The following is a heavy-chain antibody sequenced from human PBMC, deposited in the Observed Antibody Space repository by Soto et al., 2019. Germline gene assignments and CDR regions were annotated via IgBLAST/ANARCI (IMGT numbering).Heavy chain of an antibody. Sequence: PSETLSLTCTVSGGSISSYYWSWIRQPPGKGLEWIGYIYYSGSTNYNPSLKSRVTISVDTSKNQFSLKLSSVTAADTAVYYCARDQLRVGATQGDYYYGMDVWGQGTTVTVSS. D-gene: IGHD1-26*01. J-gene: IGHJ6*02. CDR3: ARDQLRVGATQGDYYYGMDV. CDR1: GGSISSYY. CDR2: IYYSGST. V-gene: IGHV4-59*01.